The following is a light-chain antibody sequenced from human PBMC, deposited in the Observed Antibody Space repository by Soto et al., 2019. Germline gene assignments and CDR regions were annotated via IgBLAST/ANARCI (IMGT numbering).Light chain of an antibody. Sequence: QSVLTQPPSVSLAPGQRVTISCTGSGSNIGAGYDVHWYQQLPGTAPKLLIFANINRPSGVPDRFSGSKSGTSASLAITGLRAEDEADCYCQSYDSSPSGYVFGTGTKVTVL. J-gene: IGLJ1*01. V-gene: IGLV1-40*01. CDR3: QSYDSSPSGYV. CDR2: ANI. CDR1: GSNIGAGYD.